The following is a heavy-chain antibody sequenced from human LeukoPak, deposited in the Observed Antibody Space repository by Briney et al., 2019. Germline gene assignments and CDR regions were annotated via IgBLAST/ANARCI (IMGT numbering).Heavy chain of an antibody. CDR2: IYYSGST. J-gene: IGHJ3*02. D-gene: IGHD2-2*01. V-gene: IGHV4-59*01. CDR3: ARGLPNDDAFGM. CDR1: GGTISSYY. Sequence: NPSETLSLTCTVSGGTISSYYWSWIRQPPGKGLEWIGYIYYSGSTNYNPSLKSRVTISVDTSKNQFSLKLSSVTAADTAVYYCARGLPNDDAFGMWGQGTMVTVSS.